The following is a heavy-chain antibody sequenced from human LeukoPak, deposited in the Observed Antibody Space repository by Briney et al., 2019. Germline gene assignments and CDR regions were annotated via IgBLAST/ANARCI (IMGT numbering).Heavy chain of an antibody. CDR1: GFTFSSYA. J-gene: IGHJ4*02. CDR3: AKPYYYGSGSYFNFDY. D-gene: IGHD3-10*01. V-gene: IGHV3-23*01. Sequence: GGSLRLSCAASGFTFSSYAMSWARQAPGKGLEWVSGISGSGGSTYYADSVKGRFTISRDNSKNTLYLQMNSLRAEDTAVYYCAKPYYYGSGSYFNFDYWGQGTLVTVSS. CDR2: ISGSGGST.